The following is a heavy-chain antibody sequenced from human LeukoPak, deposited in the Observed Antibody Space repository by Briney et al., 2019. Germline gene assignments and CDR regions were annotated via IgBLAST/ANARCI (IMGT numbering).Heavy chain of an antibody. CDR2: IYYSGST. Sequence: SETLSLTCTVSGGSISSYYWSWIRQPPGKGLEWIGYIYYSGSTNYNPSLKSRVTISVDTSKNQFSLKLSSVTAADTAVYYCARERREGVVGATDAFDIWGQGTMVTVSS. CDR1: GGSISSYY. V-gene: IGHV4-59*01. D-gene: IGHD1-26*01. J-gene: IGHJ3*02. CDR3: ARERREGVVGATDAFDI.